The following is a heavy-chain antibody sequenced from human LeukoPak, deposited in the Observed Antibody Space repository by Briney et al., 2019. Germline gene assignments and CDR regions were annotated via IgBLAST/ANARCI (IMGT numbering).Heavy chain of an antibody. J-gene: IGHJ4*02. CDR2: ISGSGDST. CDR3: AKEGSYYGSGSYVEY. CDR1: GFTFSNYA. V-gene: IGHV3-23*01. D-gene: IGHD3-10*01. Sequence: GASPRPSCAASGFTFSNYAMTWVRQAPGKGPEWVSTISGSGDSTFYADSVKGRFTISRDTSKNTVYLQMNSLRAEDTAVYYCAKEGSYYGSGSYVEYWGQGTQVTVSS.